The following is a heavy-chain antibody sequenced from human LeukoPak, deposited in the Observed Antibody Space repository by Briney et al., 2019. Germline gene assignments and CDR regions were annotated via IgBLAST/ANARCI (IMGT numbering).Heavy chain of an antibody. J-gene: IGHJ5*02. CDR3: ARGGVNYKIAGP. CDR2: IYYSGST. CDR1: GGSITSYY. V-gene: IGHV4-59*01. D-gene: IGHD3-10*01. Sequence: SETLSPTCTVSGGSITSYYWSWIRQPPGEGLEWIGYIYYSGSTNYNPSLKSRVTISVDTSKNQFSLKLSSVTAADTAVYYCARGGVNYKIAGPWGQGALVTVSS.